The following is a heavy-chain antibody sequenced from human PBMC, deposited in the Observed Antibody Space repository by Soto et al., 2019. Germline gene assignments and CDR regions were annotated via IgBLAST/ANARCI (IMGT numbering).Heavy chain of an antibody. D-gene: IGHD6-13*01. V-gene: IGHV1-69*06. CDR3: ARDSTPSEYSSSWYAFDY. CDR1: GGTFSSYA. CDR2: IIPIFGTA. Sequence: SVKVSCKASGGTFSSYAISCVLQSPLQWLEWMGGIIPIFGTANYAQKFQGRVTITADKSTSTAYMELSSLRSEDTAVYYCARDSTPSEYSSSWYAFDYWGQGTLVTVSS. J-gene: IGHJ4*02.